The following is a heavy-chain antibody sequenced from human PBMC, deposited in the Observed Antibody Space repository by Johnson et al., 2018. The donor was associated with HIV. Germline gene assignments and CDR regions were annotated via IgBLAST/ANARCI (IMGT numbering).Heavy chain of an antibody. D-gene: IGHD6-19*01. CDR2: ISYDESNK. CDR3: AREGSSGWYGGGDSLSAFDI. J-gene: IGHJ3*02. V-gene: IGHV3-30-3*01. Sequence: QVQLVESGGGVVQPGRSLRLSCAASGFTFSSYAMHWVRQAPGKGLEWVAVISYDESNKDYADSVKGRFTISRDNSKNTLYPQMNSLRAEDTAVYYCAREGSSGWYGGGDSLSAFDIWGQGTMVTVSS. CDR1: GFTFSSYA.